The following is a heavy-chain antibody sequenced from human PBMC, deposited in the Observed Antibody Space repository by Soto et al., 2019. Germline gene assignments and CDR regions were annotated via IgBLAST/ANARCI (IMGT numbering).Heavy chain of an antibody. CDR2: IRSKANSYAT. CDR3: TTSTSYSSGWYVPSSPTYGMDV. D-gene: IGHD6-19*01. J-gene: IGHJ6*02. V-gene: IGHV3-73*01. Sequence: GGSLRLSCAASGFTFSGSAMHWVRQASGKGLEWVGRIRSKANSYATAYAASVKGRFTISRDDSKNTAYLQMNSLKTEDTAVYYCTTSTSYSSGWYVPSSPTYGMDVWGQGTTVNVS. CDR1: GFTFSGSA.